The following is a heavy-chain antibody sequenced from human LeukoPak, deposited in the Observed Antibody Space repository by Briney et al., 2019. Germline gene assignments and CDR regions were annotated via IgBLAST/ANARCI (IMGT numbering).Heavy chain of an antibody. J-gene: IGHJ4*02. Sequence: GRSLRLSCAASGFTFDDYAMHWVRQAPGKGLEWVSGISWNSGSIGYADSVKGRFTISRDNAKNSLYLQMNSLRAEDTALYYCAKSPGYMVRGVTYFDYWGQGTLVTVSS. CDR3: AKSPGYMVRGVTYFDY. D-gene: IGHD3-10*01. CDR1: GFTFDDYA. V-gene: IGHV3-9*01. CDR2: ISWNSGSI.